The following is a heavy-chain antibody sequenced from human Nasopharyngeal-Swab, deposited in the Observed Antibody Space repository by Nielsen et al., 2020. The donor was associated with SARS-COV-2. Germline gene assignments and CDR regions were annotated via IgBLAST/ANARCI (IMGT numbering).Heavy chain of an antibody. CDR1: GFTFSSYA. CDR2: ISGSGGST. V-gene: IGHV3-23*01. D-gene: IGHD6-13*01. J-gene: IGHJ3*02. Sequence: GESLKISCAASGFTFSSYAMSWARQAPGKGLEWVSAISGSGGSTYYADSVKGRFTISRDNSKNTLYLQMNSLRAEDTAVYYCAKGGYLKAAEAFDIWGQGTMVTVSS. CDR3: AKGGYLKAAEAFDI.